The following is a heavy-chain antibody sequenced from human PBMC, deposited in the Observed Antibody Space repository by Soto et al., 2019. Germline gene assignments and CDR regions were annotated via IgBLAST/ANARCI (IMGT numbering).Heavy chain of an antibody. CDR2: ISGYNGNT. Sequence: QVQLVQSGAEVKKPGASVKVSCKASGYTFTSDGVSWVRQAPAQGLEWMGWISGYNGNTNYAQRFRDRVTLTTDTTTSTAYMELSSVRSDDSAVYYCARDAHCGGAPGCRAMDVWGQGTTITVSS. CDR1: GYTFTSDG. V-gene: IGHV1-18*04. CDR3: ARDAHCGGAPGCRAMDV. J-gene: IGHJ6*02. D-gene: IGHD2-21*01.